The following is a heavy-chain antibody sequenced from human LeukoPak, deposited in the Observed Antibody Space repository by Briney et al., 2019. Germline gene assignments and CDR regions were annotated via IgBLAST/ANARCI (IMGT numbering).Heavy chain of an antibody. CDR1: GFTFSDYW. CDR2: IKQDGSEI. V-gene: IGHV3-7*01. J-gene: IGHJ4*02. CDR3: ARRYFDS. Sequence: GGSLRLSCAASGFTFSDYWMSWVRQAPGKGLEWVANIKQDGSEIYYVASVKGRFTISRDNTKNSLYLQMNSLRAEDTAVHYCARRYFDSWGQGTLVTVSS.